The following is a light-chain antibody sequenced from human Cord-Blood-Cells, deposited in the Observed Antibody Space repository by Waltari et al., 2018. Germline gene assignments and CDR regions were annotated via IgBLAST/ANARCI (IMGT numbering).Light chain of an antibody. Sequence: QSVLTQPPSASGTPGQRVTISCSGSSSNIGSNYVYWYQQYPGKAPKILIYRNNQRPSGVPDRCSGSKSGTSASLAISGLRSEDEADYYCAAWDDSLSGYVFGTGTKVTVL. V-gene: IGLV1-47*01. CDR1: SSNIGSNY. CDR3: AAWDDSLSGYV. CDR2: RNN. J-gene: IGLJ1*01.